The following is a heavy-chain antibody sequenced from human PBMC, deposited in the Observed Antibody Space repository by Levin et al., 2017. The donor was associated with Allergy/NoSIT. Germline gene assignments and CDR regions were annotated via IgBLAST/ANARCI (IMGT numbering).Heavy chain of an antibody. CDR2: ISWDGGST. J-gene: IGHJ6*03. Sequence: SCAASGFTFDDYTMHWVRQAPGKGLEWVSLISWDGGSTYYADSVKGRFTISRDNSKNSLYLQMNSLRTEDTALYYCAKDRLEYSSSPYYYYYMDVWGKGTTVTVSS. V-gene: IGHV3-43*01. D-gene: IGHD6-6*01. CDR3: AKDRLEYSSSPYYYYYMDV. CDR1: GFTFDDYT.